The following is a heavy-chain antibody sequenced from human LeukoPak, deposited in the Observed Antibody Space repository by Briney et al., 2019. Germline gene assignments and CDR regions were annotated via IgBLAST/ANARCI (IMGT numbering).Heavy chain of an antibody. V-gene: IGHV1-2*02. CDR1: GSSFTGYY. Sequence: ASVMVSCKASGSSFTGYYMNWVRQAPGQGLEWMGWINPKSGGTNYAQNFQGRVTMTRDTSISTACMELSRLRSDDTALYYCARASGRYSDAFDIWGQGTMVTVSS. CDR2: INPKSGGT. D-gene: IGHD1-26*01. CDR3: ARASGRYSDAFDI. J-gene: IGHJ3*02.